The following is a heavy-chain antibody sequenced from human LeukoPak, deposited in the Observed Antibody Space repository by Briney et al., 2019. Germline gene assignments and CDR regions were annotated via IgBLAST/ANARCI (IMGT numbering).Heavy chain of an antibody. Sequence: GGSLRLSCAASGFTFSSYSMNWVRQAPGKGLEWVSYISSSSSTIYYADSVKGRFTISRDNAKNSPYLQMNSLRAEDTAVYYCARGIEWFYFDYWGQGTLVTVSS. V-gene: IGHV3-48*04. D-gene: IGHD3-3*01. CDR3: ARGIEWFYFDY. CDR2: ISSSSSTI. CDR1: GFTFSSYS. J-gene: IGHJ4*02.